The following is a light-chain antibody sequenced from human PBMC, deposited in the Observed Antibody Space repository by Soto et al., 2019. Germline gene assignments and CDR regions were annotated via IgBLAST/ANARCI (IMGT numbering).Light chain of an antibody. CDR1: QGISSW. J-gene: IGKJ4*01. Sequence: DIQMTHSPSSVSASVGDRVTITCXASQGISSWLAWYQQKPGKAPKLLIYAASSLQSGVPSRFSGSGAGTDFSLTISSLQPEDSATYYCLQDYSFPLTFGGGTKVDIK. CDR2: AAS. V-gene: IGKV1-12*01. CDR3: LQDYSFPLT.